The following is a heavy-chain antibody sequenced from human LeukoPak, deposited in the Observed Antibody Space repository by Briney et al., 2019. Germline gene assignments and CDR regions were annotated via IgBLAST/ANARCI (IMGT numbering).Heavy chain of an antibody. V-gene: IGHV1-46*01. CDR1: GYTFTSYY. Sequence: ASVKVSCKASGYTFTSYYMHWVRQAPGQGLEWMGIINPSGGSTSYAQKFQGRVTMTRDMSTSTVYMELSSLRSEDTAVYYCARGPNYHDSSGYYHSAYYMDVWGKGTTVTVSS. J-gene: IGHJ6*03. D-gene: IGHD3-22*01. CDR2: INPSGGST. CDR3: ARGPNYHDSSGYYHSAYYMDV.